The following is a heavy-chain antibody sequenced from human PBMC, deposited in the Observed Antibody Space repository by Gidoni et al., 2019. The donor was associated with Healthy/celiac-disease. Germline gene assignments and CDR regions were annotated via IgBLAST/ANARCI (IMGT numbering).Heavy chain of an antibody. D-gene: IGHD3-22*01. J-gene: IGHJ4*02. CDR1: GGSISSYY. CDR2: IYYSGST. CDR3: AGLPYYYDSSGYPY. Sequence: VQLHESGPGLVKPSETLSLTCTVSGGSISSYYRSWIRQPPGKVLEWIGYIYYSGSTNYNPSLKSRVTISVDTSKNQFSLKLSSVTAADTAVYYCAGLPYYYDSSGYPYWGQGTLVTVSS. V-gene: IGHV4-59*01.